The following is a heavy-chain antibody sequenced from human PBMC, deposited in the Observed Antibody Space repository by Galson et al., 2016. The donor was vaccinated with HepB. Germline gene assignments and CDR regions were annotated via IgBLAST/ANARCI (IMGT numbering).Heavy chain of an antibody. Sequence: SLRLSCAASGFTFSTFTIHWVRQAPGKGLEWVGVIWSDGSKKFYADSVKGRFTISRDNSKNTLYLQMNSLGAEDTAVYYCTKKVTISGTGDYWGQGTLVSVSA. D-gene: IGHD5-24*01. V-gene: IGHV3-33*06. CDR1: GFTFSTFT. CDR3: TKKVTISGTGDY. J-gene: IGHJ4*02. CDR2: IWSDGSKK.